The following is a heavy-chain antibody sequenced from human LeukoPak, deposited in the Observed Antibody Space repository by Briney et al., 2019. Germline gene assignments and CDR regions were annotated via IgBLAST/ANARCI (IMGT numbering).Heavy chain of an antibody. CDR1: GYSLSSTYY. CDR2: ISHSGGT. V-gene: IGHV4-38-2*02. D-gene: IGHD6-19*01. J-gene: IGHJ4*02. Sequence: SETLSLTCTVSGYSLSSTYYGGWIRQPPGKGLEWIASISHSGGTYYNPSLKSRVTISVDTSKNQFSLKLSSVTAADTAVYYCARDRSSSGWYGKFTEYYFDYWGQGTLVTVSS. CDR3: ARDRSSSGWYGKFTEYYFDY.